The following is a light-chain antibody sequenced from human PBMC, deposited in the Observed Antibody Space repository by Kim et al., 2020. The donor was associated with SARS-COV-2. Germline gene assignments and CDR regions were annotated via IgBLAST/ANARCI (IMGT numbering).Light chain of an antibody. CDR1: SSNLGSNF. J-gene: IGLJ2*01. V-gene: IGLV1-47*01. Sequence: QSVLTQPPSVSATPGQRVTISCSGSSSNLGSNFVYWYQQLPGTAPKLLIFQNNQRPSGVPERFSGSRSGTLASLAISDLRSEDEADYHCATWDDSLRGVVFGGGTQLTVL. CDR2: QNN. CDR3: ATWDDSLRGVV.